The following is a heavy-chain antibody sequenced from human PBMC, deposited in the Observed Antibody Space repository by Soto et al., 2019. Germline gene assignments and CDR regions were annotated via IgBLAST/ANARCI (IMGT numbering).Heavy chain of an antibody. V-gene: IGHV4-39*01. CDR2: IYQSGST. CDR1: GGSISSSTYY. Sequence: QLQLQESGPGLVKPSETLSLTCTVSGGSISSSTYYWGWIRQPPGKGLEWIGNIYQSGSTYYNPSLKRRVTISVDTSKNQFSLKLSSVTAADTAIYYCADDDGDYYFDSWGQGTLVTVSS. J-gene: IGHJ4*02. D-gene: IGHD4-17*01. CDR3: ADDDGDYYFDS.